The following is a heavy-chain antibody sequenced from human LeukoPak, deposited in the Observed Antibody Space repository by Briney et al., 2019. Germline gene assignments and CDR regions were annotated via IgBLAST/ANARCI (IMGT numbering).Heavy chain of an antibody. CDR1: GFTFTTYY. CDR3: AREGSDSSSWYDY. D-gene: IGHD6-13*01. Sequence: ASVKVSCKASGFTFTTYYIHWVRQAPGQGLEWMGWINPNSGGTNYAQKFQGWVTMTRDTSISTAYMELSRLRSDDTAVYYCAREGSDSSSWYDYWGQGTLVTVSS. CDR2: INPNSGGT. V-gene: IGHV1-2*04. J-gene: IGHJ4*02.